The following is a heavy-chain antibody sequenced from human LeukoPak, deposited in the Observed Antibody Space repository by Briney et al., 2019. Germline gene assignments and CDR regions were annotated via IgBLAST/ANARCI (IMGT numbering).Heavy chain of an antibody. Sequence: PSETLSLTCAVSGYSISSGYYWGWIRQPPGKGLEWIGSIYHSGSTYYSPSLKSRVTISVDTSKNQFSLKLSSVTAADTAVYYCARVYSGSYLGYFDYWGQGTLVTVSS. J-gene: IGHJ4*02. V-gene: IGHV4-38-2*01. CDR1: GYSISSGYY. CDR2: IYHSGST. CDR3: ARVYSGSYLGYFDY. D-gene: IGHD1-26*01.